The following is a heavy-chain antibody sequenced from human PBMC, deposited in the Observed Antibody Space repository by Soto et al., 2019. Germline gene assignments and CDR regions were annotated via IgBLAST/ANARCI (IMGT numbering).Heavy chain of an antibody. CDR1: GYTFTSYG. J-gene: IGHJ5*02. D-gene: IGHD3-22*01. CDR2: ISAYNGNT. V-gene: IGHV1-18*01. CDR3: ATVTPYYYDSSGLNWFDP. Sequence: GASVKVSCKASGYTFTSYGISWVRQAPGQGLEWMGWISAYNGNTNYAQKLQGRVTMTTDTSTSKDYMELRSLRSDDTAVYDCATVTPYYYDSSGLNWFDPWGQGTLVTVSS.